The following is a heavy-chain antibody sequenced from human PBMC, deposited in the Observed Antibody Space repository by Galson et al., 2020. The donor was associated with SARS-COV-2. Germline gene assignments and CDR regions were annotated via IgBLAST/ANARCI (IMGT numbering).Heavy chain of an antibody. CDR2: IYNSGSSRST. J-gene: IGHJ2*01. CDR1: GASISSYS. CDR3: ARRFYGDNWYFDL. Sequence: SETLSLTCTVSGASISSYSWNWMRQPPGKGLEWIGYIYNSGSSRSTNYNSSLKSRVTISLDTSKNQFSLELSSVTAADTAVYYCARRFYGDNWYFDLWGRGTLVTVSS. V-gene: IGHV4-59*01. D-gene: IGHD4-17*01.